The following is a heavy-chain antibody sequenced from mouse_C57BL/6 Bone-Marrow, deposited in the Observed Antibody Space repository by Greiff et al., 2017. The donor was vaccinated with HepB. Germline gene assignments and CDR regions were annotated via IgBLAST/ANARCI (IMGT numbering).Heavy chain of an antibody. V-gene: IGHV1-64*01. CDR3: ARPFITTVVVDWYFDV. CDR2: IHPNSGST. J-gene: IGHJ1*03. D-gene: IGHD1-1*01. CDR1: GYTFTSYW. Sequence: QVQLQQPGAELVKPGASVKLSCKASGYTFTSYWMHWVKQRPGQGLEWIGMIHPNSGSTNYNEKFKSKATLTVDKSSSTAYMKLSSLTSEDSAVYYCARPFITTVVVDWYFDVWGTGTTVTVSS.